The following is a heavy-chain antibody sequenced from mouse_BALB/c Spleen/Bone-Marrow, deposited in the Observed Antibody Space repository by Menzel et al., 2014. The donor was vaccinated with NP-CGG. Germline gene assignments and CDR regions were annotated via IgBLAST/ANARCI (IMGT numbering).Heavy chain of an antibody. Sequence: VQRVESGPELKKPGETVKISCKASGYTFTDYSMHWVKQAPGKGLKWMGWINTETGEPTYADDFKGRFAFSLETSASTAYLQINNLKNEDTATYFCARGNRYDGVDYWGQGTTLTVSS. CDR3: ARGNRYDGVDY. CDR2: INTETGEP. D-gene: IGHD2-14*01. J-gene: IGHJ2*01. V-gene: IGHV9-2-1*01. CDR1: GYTFTDYS.